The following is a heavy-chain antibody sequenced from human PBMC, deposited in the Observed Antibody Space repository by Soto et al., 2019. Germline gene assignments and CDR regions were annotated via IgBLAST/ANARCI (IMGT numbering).Heavy chain of an antibody. CDR2: IYYSGST. CDR1: GGSISSYY. J-gene: IGHJ4*02. V-gene: IGHV4-59*08. D-gene: IGHD2-15*01. Sequence: SETLSLPCTVSGGSISSYYWSWIRQPPGKGLEWIGYIYYSGSTNYNPSLKSRVTISVDTSKNQFSLKLSSVTAADTAVYYCARHGWIRLGYCSGGSCYSYFDYWGQGTLVTVSS. CDR3: ARHGWIRLGYCSGGSCYSYFDY.